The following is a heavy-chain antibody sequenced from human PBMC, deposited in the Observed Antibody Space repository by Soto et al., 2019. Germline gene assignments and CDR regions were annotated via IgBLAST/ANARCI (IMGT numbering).Heavy chain of an antibody. J-gene: IGHJ5*02. CDR1: GFTFSSYG. D-gene: IGHD6-13*01. V-gene: IGHV3-33*06. Sequence: QVQLVESGGGVVQPGRSLRLSCAASGFTFSSYGMHWVRQAPGKGLEWVAVIWYDGSNKYYADSVKGRFTISRDNSKNTLYLQMNSLRAEDTAVYYCAKSGYSSSWYSWFDPWGQGTLVTVSS. CDR3: AKSGYSSSWYSWFDP. CDR2: IWYDGSNK.